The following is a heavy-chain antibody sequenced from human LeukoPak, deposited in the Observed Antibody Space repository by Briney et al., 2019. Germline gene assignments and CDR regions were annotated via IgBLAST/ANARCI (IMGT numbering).Heavy chain of an antibody. CDR2: ISYDGSNK. CDR1: GFTFSSYG. D-gene: IGHD3-10*01. J-gene: IGHJ4*02. Sequence: GGSLRLSCAASGFTFSSYGMHWVRQAPGKGLEWVAVISYDGSNKYYADSVKGRFTISRDNSKNTLYLQMNSLRAEDTAVYYCAKLSRGGSGNLTHPRFDYWGQGTLVTVSS. V-gene: IGHV3-30*18. CDR3: AKLSRGGSGNLTHPRFDY.